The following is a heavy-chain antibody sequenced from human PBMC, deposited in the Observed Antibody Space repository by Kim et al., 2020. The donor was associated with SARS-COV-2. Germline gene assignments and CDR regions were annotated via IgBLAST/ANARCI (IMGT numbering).Heavy chain of an antibody. CDR2: IIPIFGTA. D-gene: IGHD3-22*01. V-gene: IGHV1-69*13. CDR1: GGTFSSYA. CDR3: ARDHYYDSSGYNKYWYFDL. J-gene: IGHJ2*01. Sequence: SVKVSCKASGGTFSSYAISWVRQAPGQGLEWMGGIIPIFGTANYAQKFQGRVTITADESTSTAYMELSSLRSEDTAVYYCARDHYYDSSGYNKYWYFDLWGRGTLVTVSS.